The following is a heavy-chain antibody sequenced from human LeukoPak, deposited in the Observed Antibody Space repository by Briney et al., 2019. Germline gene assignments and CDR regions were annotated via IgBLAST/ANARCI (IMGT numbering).Heavy chain of an antibody. CDR2: ISGSGGST. V-gene: IGHV3-23*01. Sequence: GGSLRLSCAASGSTFSSYAMSWVRQAPGKGLEWVSAISGSGGSTYYADSVKGRFTISRDNSKNTLYLQMNSLRAEDTAVYYCAKAPIGGYCSGGSCYVRYFQHWGQGTLVTVSS. J-gene: IGHJ1*01. CDR3: AKAPIGGYCSGGSCYVRYFQH. CDR1: GSTFSSYA. D-gene: IGHD2-15*01.